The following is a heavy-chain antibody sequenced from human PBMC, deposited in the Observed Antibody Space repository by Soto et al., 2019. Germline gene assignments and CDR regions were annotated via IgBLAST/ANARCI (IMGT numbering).Heavy chain of an antibody. CDR1: GGSISDKY. V-gene: IGHV4-4*07. J-gene: IGHJ4*02. CDR2: IYTSGST. D-gene: IGHD3-16*01. CDR3: TKGATSPFDS. Sequence: EALSLACSVSGGSISDKYWSWIRRPAGKGLEWIGRIYTSGSTVYNPSLKSRVTMSLDTSKNQFSLKLTSATASDTAIYYCTKGATSPFDSWGQGTRVTGSS.